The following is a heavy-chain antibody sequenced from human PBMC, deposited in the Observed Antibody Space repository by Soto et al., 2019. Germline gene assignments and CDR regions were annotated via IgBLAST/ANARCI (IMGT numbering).Heavy chain of an antibody. J-gene: IGHJ4*02. CDR2: IWYDGSNK. CDR1: GFTFSSYG. Sequence: VQLVESGGGVVQPGRSLRLSCAASGFTFSSYGMHWVRQAPGKGLEWVAVIWYDGSNKYYADSVKGRFTISRDNSKNTLYLQMNSLRAEDTAVYYCARGAICSGGSCYSVSLGYWGQGTLVTVSS. D-gene: IGHD2-15*01. CDR3: ARGAICSGGSCYSVSLGY. V-gene: IGHV3-33*01.